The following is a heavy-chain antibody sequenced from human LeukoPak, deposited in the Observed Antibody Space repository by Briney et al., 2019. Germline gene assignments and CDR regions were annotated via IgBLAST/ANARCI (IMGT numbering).Heavy chain of an antibody. Sequence: GGSLRLSCAASGFTFSNLWMHWVRQAPGKGLVWVSRINTDGTNTNYADSVKGRLTISRDNAKNTLYLQMNSLRAEDTAVYYCARDPRIAAAGIFDYWGQGTLVTVSS. D-gene: IGHD6-13*01. CDR1: GFTFSNLW. CDR3: ARDPRIAAAGIFDY. CDR2: INTDGTNT. V-gene: IGHV3-74*01. J-gene: IGHJ4*02.